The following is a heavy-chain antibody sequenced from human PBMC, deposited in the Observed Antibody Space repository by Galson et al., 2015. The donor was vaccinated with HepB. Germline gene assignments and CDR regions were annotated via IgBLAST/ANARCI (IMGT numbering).Heavy chain of an antibody. J-gene: IGHJ4*02. Sequence: VKVSCKVSGYTLTELSMHWVRQAPGKGLEWMGGFDSEDGETIYAQKFQGRVTMTEDTSTDTAYMELSSLRSEDTAVYYCATVGYSSSWYQDYWGQGTLVTVSS. V-gene: IGHV1-24*01. D-gene: IGHD6-13*01. CDR1: GYTLTELS. CDR3: ATVGYSSSWYQDY. CDR2: FDSEDGET.